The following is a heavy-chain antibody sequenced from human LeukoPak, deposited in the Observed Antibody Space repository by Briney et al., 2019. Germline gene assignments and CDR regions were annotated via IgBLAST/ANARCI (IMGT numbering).Heavy chain of an antibody. CDR1: GFSLRTSGVG. V-gene: IGHV2-5*01. Sequence: SGPTLVKPTQPLTLTCTFSGFSLRTSGVGVGWIRQPPGKALEWLALIYWNDDKRYSPSLKSRLTITKDTSKNQVVLTMTNMDPVDTATYYCAHTQQLAPYNWFDPWGQGTLVTVSS. J-gene: IGHJ5*02. CDR2: IYWNDDK. D-gene: IGHD6-13*01. CDR3: AHTQQLAPYNWFDP.